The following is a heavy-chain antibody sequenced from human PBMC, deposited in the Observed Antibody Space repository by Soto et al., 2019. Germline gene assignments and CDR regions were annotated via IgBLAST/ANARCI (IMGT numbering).Heavy chain of an antibody. J-gene: IGHJ4*02. Sequence: HLGGPLRLSCSASGFTFSSYAMHWVRQAPGKGLEYVSAISSNGGSTYYADSVKGRFTISRDNSKNTLYLQMSSLRTEGTVVYYCVKQGLSRIAAAGHLVDYWGQGT. CDR1: GFTFSSYA. V-gene: IGHV3-64D*06. CDR2: ISSNGGST. D-gene: IGHD6-13*01. CDR3: VKQGLSRIAAAGHLVDY.